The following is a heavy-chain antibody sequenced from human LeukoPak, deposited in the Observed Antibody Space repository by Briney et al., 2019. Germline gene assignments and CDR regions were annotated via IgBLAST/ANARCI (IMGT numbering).Heavy chain of an antibody. CDR1: GASVTTDY. Sequence: PSETLSLTCDVSGASVTTDYWSWTRQPPGKGLEWIGYIYNSGNTNYNPSLKSRLTISVDTSKNQFSLTLSSATAADTAVYYCAGRGQRYFRDWGQGTLVTVSS. CDR2: IYNSGNT. J-gene: IGHJ1*01. V-gene: IGHV4-59*08. CDR3: AGRGQRYFRD. D-gene: IGHD3-9*01.